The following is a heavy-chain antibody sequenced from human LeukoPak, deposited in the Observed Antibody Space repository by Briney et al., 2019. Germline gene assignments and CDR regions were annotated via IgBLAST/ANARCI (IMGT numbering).Heavy chain of an antibody. CDR1: GFSVSSNF. J-gene: IGHJ4*02. Sequence: GGSLRLSCAASGFSVSSNFMSWVRQAPGKGPECVSLIYSGGGTYYADSVKGRFTISRDKSKNTLYLQMNSLRVEDTAVYYCVRDAPYSHFDYWGQGTLVSVSS. V-gene: IGHV3-53*01. CDR2: IYSGGGT. CDR3: VRDAPYSHFDY. D-gene: IGHD4-11*01.